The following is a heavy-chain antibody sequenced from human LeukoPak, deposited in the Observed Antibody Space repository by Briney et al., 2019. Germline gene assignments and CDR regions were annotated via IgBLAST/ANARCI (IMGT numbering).Heavy chain of an antibody. V-gene: IGHV5-51*01. Sequence: PGESLKIPCKGSGYSFTSYWIGWVRQMPGKGLEWMGIIYPGDSDTRYSPSFQGQVTISADKSISTAYLQWSSLKASDTAMYYCARSGYSYGWPFDYWGQGTLVTVSP. J-gene: IGHJ4*02. D-gene: IGHD5-18*01. CDR1: GYSFTSYW. CDR2: IYPGDSDT. CDR3: ARSGYSYGWPFDY.